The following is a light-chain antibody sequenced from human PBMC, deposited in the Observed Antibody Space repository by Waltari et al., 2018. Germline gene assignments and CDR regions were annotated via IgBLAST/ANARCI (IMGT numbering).Light chain of an antibody. CDR1: SSNKGSNY. CDR2: RNK. J-gene: IGLJ1*01. Sequence: QSVLTQPHSATGTPGQRVTIYHSGSSSNKGSNYVYLYQQLPGTDPQLLIYRNKSRTSGVPARLSCAKSGTSAAPVISGLRSADEADYYCAAWDDSLSGPYVFGTGTKLTVL. CDR3: AAWDDSLSGPYV. V-gene: IGLV1-47*01.